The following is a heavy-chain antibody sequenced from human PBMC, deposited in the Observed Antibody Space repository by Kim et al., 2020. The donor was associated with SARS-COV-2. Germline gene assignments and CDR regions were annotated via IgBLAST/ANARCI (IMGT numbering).Heavy chain of an antibody. V-gene: IGHV6-1*01. Sequence: NDYAVSVTSRITINPDTSKNQFSLQLNSVTPEDTAVYYCARDSGKQQLVLWGQGTLVTVSS. J-gene: IGHJ4*02. D-gene: IGHD6-13*01. CDR3: ARDSGKQQLVL. CDR2: N.